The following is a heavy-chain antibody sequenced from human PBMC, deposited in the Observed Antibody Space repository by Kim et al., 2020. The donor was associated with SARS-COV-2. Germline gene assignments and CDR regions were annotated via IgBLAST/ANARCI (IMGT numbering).Heavy chain of an antibody. V-gene: IGHV1-69*05. D-gene: IGHD3-9*01. J-gene: IGHJ6*04. CDR1: GYTFSSYA. CDR3: ASSGSPATFAWLSLTYYYGGHV. CDR2: IIPIFGTA. Sequence: SVKVSCKASGYTFSSYAISWVRQAPGQGLEWMGGIIPIFGTANYAQKFQGRVTITTDESTSTAYMELSRLRSEDTAVYYCASSGSPATFAWLSLTYYYGGHVGRRDTGHRVP.